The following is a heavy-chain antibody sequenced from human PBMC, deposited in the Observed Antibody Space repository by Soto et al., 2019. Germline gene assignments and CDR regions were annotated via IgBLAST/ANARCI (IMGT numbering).Heavy chain of an antibody. J-gene: IGHJ6*02. CDR2: IIPIFGTA. V-gene: IGHV1-69*13. CDR3: ARARNYDFWCFSNTAQYYYGMDV. D-gene: IGHD3-3*01. CDR1: GGTFSSYA. Sequence: SVKVSCKASGGTFSSYAISWVRQAPGQGLEWMGGIIPIFGTANYAQKFQGRVTITADESTSTAYMELSSLRSEDTAVYYCARARNYDFWCFSNTAQYYYGMDVWGQGTTVPVSS.